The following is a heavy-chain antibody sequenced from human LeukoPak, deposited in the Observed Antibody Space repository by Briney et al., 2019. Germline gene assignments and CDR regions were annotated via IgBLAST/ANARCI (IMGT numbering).Heavy chain of an antibody. Sequence: SVKVSCKASGGTFSSYAISWVRQAPGQGLEWMGGIIPIFGTANYAQKFQGRVTITADKSTSTAYMELSSLRSEDTAVYYCAMVDTAMVTLYYYYYMDVWGKGTTVTVSS. CDR2: IIPIFGTA. CDR3: AMVDTAMVTLYYYYYMDV. V-gene: IGHV1-69*06. J-gene: IGHJ6*03. CDR1: GGTFSSYA. D-gene: IGHD5-18*01.